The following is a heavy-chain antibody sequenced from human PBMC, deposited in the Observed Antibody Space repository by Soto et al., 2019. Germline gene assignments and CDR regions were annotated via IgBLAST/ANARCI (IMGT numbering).Heavy chain of an antibody. V-gene: IGHV1-8*01. CDR3: ARGRDKRREFPRSPDY. Sequence: QVQLVQSGAEGKEPGASVKVSCKASGYTFTSYDITWVRQASGQGLEWIGWMNPNSGNTGYVEKFQGRVTMTKDTSISTAYMELSSLRSDDTAVYYCARGRDKRREFPRSPDYWGQGTLVIVPS. D-gene: IGHD3-10*01. J-gene: IGHJ4*02. CDR2: MNPNSGNT. CDR1: GYTFTSYD.